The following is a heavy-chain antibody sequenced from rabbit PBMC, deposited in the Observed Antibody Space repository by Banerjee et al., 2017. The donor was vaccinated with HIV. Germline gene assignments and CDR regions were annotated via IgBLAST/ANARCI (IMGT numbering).Heavy chain of an antibody. V-gene: IGHV1S45*01. J-gene: IGHJ4*01. CDR1: GFDFSSYG. CDR3: ARDLAGVIGWNFNL. Sequence: QEQLVESGGGLVQPGGSLKLSCKASGFDFSSYGVSWVRQAPRKGLEWIGYINTSSSGTTYYASWAKGRFTISKTSSTTVTLQMTSLTAADTATYLCARDLAGVIGWNFNLWGQGTLVTVS. D-gene: IGHD4-1*01. CDR2: INTSSSGTT.